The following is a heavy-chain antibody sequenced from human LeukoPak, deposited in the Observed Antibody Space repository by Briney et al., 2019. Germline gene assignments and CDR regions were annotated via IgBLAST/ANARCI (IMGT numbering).Heavy chain of an antibody. V-gene: IGHV3-11*01. J-gene: IGHJ4*02. CDR3: SVGYYDISGHDH. Sequence: GGSLRLSCAASGFTFSDYYMSWIRQAPGKGLEWVSSISTSGSSKLYADSVKGRFTISRDNAKNSLYLQLNGLRAEDSAVYFCSVGYYDISGHDHWGQGTLVTVSS. CDR2: ISTSGSSK. D-gene: IGHD3-22*01. CDR1: GFTFSDYY.